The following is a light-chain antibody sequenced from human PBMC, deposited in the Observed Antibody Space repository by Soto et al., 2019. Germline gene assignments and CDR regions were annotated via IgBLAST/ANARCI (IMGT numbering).Light chain of an antibody. CDR2: GSN. Sequence: VLTQSPSASVTPGQRVTISFSVSISNIGSNSVSWYQQLPGTVPKLLIYGSNERPLGVPDRFSGSKSGTSASLAISRLQSEDEAHYYCAVWDDGLDAWMFGGGTKVTVL. CDR3: AVWDDGLDAWM. V-gene: IGLV1-44*01. J-gene: IGLJ3*02. CDR1: ISNIGSNS.